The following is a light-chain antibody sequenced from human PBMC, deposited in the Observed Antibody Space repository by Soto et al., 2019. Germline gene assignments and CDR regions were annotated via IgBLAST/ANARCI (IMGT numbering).Light chain of an antibody. Sequence: QSALTQPASVSGSPGQSITISCTGTSNDVGAYNFVSWYQSHPGKAPKLMIYDVSSRPSGVANRFSGSKSGNTASLTISGLQAEDEADYYCSSYTSSRNAIFGRGTKVTVL. CDR3: SSYTSSRNAI. J-gene: IGLJ2*01. CDR2: DVS. V-gene: IGLV2-14*03. CDR1: SNDVGAYNF.